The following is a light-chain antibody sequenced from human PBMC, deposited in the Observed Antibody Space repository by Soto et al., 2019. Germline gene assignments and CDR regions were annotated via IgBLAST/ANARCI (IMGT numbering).Light chain of an antibody. CDR2: DVS. Sequence: EIVLTQSPGTLSLSPGERATLSCRASQSVSSNYLAWYQHKPGQAPRLLIYDVSSRATGTPDRFSGSGSGTDFTLTVSRLEPEDFAVYYCQQYGSSVLTFGGGTKVDIK. CDR3: QQYGSSVLT. V-gene: IGKV3-20*01. CDR1: QSVSSNY. J-gene: IGKJ4*01.